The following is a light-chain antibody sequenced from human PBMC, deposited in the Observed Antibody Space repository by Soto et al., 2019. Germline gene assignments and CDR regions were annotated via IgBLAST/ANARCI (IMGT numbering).Light chain of an antibody. CDR2: AVS. CDR3: SSYTSSSTSFYV. CDR1: SSDIGRYDY. V-gene: IGLV2-14*03. J-gene: IGLJ1*01. Sequence: QSVLTQPASVSGSPGQSITISCTGASSDIGRYDYVSWYQHHPGKAPKLMIFAVSHRPSGVTDRFSGSKSGNTASLTISGLQADEEADYYCSSYTSSSTSFYVFGTGIKVTVL.